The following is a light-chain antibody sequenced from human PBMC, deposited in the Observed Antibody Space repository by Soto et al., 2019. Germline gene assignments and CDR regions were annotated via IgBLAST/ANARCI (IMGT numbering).Light chain of an antibody. J-gene: IGKJ4*01. Sequence: DIVMTQSPDSLAVSLGERATINCKSSQSLLYSSNNKNYLAWYQQKSGQPPKVLIYWASTRESGVPDRFSGSGSGTDFSLTINNLQAEDVAAYYCQQYYSFPLTFGGGTKVEIK. CDR3: QQYYSFPLT. CDR2: WAS. CDR1: QSLLYSSNNKNY. V-gene: IGKV4-1*01.